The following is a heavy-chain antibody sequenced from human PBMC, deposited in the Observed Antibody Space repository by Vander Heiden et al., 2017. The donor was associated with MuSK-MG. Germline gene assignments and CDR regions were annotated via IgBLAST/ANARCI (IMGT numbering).Heavy chain of an antibody. Sequence: EVQLVESGGGLVKPGGSLRLSCAASGFTFSSYSMNWVRQAPGKGLEWVSSISSSSSYIYYADSVKGRFTISRDNAKNSLYLQMNSLRAEDTAVYYCARDNPKITMRVVREDAFDIWGQGTMVTVSS. V-gene: IGHV3-21*01. CDR2: ISSSSSYI. CDR1: GFTFSSYS. J-gene: IGHJ3*02. CDR3: ARDNPKITMRVVREDAFDI. D-gene: IGHD3-22*01.